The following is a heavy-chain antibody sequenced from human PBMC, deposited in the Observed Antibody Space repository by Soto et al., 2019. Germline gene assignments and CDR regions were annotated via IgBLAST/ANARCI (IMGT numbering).Heavy chain of an antibody. CDR3: ARFNGDDNSGAFDV. V-gene: IGHV3-33*01. D-gene: IGHD4-17*01. CDR2: IRYDATYK. J-gene: IGHJ3*01. CDR1: GFIFSHFG. Sequence: QVQLVESGGGVVQPGRSLRLSCAASGFIFSHFGMTWVRQAPGKGLEWVAVIRYDATYKAYAESVKGRFTISRENSKNTVPLQMDSLRVEDTAVYYCARFNGDDNSGAFDVWGQGTVVTVSS.